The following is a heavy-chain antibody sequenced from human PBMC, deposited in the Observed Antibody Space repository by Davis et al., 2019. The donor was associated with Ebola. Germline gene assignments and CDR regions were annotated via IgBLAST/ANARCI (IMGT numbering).Heavy chain of an antibody. CDR2: ISSSSSTI. Sequence: GESLKISCAASGFTFSSYGMNWVRQAPGKGLEWISYISSSSSTIYYADSVKDRFTISRDNAKNSLYLQMNSLRDEDTAVYYCTRGRYGSGSYPFYFDYWGQGTLVTVSS. J-gene: IGHJ4*02. V-gene: IGHV3-48*02. CDR1: GFTFSSYG. CDR3: TRGRYGSGSYPFYFDY. D-gene: IGHD3-10*01.